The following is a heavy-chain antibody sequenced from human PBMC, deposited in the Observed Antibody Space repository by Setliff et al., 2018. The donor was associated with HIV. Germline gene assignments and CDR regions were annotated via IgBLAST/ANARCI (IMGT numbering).Heavy chain of an antibody. CDR2: INPSGDST. Sequence: ASVKVSCKASGYTFTSYYMHWVRQAPGQGLEWMGIINPSGDSTSYAQKFQGRVTMTRDTSTNTVYMELSSLRSEDTAVYYCAKDSSKIVATINGGYFDSWGQGALVTVSS. J-gene: IGHJ4*02. CDR1: GYTFTSYY. V-gene: IGHV1-46*01. CDR3: AKDSSKIVATINGGYFDS. D-gene: IGHD5-12*01.